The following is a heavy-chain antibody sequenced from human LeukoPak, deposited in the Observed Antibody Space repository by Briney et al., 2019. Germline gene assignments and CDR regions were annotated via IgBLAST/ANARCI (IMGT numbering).Heavy chain of an antibody. CDR2: ITSGSSSI. V-gene: IGHV3-48*02. CDR1: GFTFSIHN. Sequence: GGSLRLSCAASGFTFSIHNMNWVRQAPGKGLEWVSHITSGSSSIYYADSLKGQFTISRDNAMNSLYLQIDGLRDEDKAVYYCARDLTTVTKDGYFYYMDVWGKGTTVTVSS. D-gene: IGHD4-17*01. J-gene: IGHJ6*03. CDR3: ARDLTTVTKDGYFYYMDV.